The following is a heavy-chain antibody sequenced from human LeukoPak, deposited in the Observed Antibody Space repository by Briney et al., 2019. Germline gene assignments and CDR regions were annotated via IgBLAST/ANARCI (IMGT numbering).Heavy chain of an antibody. Sequence: SVKVSCKASGGTFSSYAISWVRQAPGQGLEWMGGIIPIFGTANYAQKFQGRVTITADESTSTAYMELSSLRSEDTAVYYCARDQGYCGGDCYSTFGYWGQGTLVTVSS. D-gene: IGHD2-21*02. J-gene: IGHJ4*02. V-gene: IGHV1-69*01. CDR1: GGTFSSYA. CDR3: ARDQGYCGGDCYSTFGY. CDR2: IIPIFGTA.